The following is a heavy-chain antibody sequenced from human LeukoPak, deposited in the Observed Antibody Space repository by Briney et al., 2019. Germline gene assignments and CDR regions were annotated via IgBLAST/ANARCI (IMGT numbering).Heavy chain of an antibody. D-gene: IGHD5-18*01. CDR2: ISYDGKDK. Sequence: PGGSLRLSCAASGFTFSNYAMHWVRQAPGKGLEWVEIISYDGKDKYYTDSVKGRFTISRDKSKNTLYLQMNSLRAEDTAVYYCARDRDTAMGLWGQGTLVTVSS. CDR3: ARDRDTAMGL. J-gene: IGHJ4*02. V-gene: IGHV3-30*04. CDR1: GFTFSNYA.